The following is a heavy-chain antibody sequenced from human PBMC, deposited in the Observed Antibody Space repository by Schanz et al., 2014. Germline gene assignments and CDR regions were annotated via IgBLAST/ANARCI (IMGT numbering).Heavy chain of an antibody. V-gene: IGHV3-48*02. D-gene: IGHD7-27*01. J-gene: IGHJ4*02. Sequence: EVQLVESGGGLVQSGGSLRLSCAASGFSFSDYSMNWVRQAPGKGLEWISYIKISGDGFYTDSVKGRFTISRDNAKSSLYLQMSSLRDEDTAIYYCVRDYNWGFDNWGQGTLVTVSS. CDR2: IKISGDG. CDR1: GFSFSDYS. CDR3: VRDYNWGFDN.